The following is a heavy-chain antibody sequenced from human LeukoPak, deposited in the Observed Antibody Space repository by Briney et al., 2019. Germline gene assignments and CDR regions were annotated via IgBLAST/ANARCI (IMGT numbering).Heavy chain of an antibody. Sequence: GGSLRLSCAASGFTFSSYGMHWVRQAPGKGLEWVAVISYDGSNKYYADSVKGRFTISRDNSKNTLYLQMNSLRAEDTAVYYCASSSGWYSRAFDIWGQGTMVTVSS. J-gene: IGHJ3*02. CDR3: ASSSGWYSRAFDI. CDR1: GFTFSSYG. CDR2: ISYDGSNK. D-gene: IGHD6-19*01. V-gene: IGHV3-30*03.